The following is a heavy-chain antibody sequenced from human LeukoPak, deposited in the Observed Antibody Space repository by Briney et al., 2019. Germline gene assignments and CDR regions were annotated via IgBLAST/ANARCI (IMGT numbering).Heavy chain of an antibody. D-gene: IGHD7-27*01. Sequence: ASVKVSCKASGYTFTGYYMHWVRQAPGQGLEWMGWINPNSGGTDYAQNFQGRVTLTRDTSLSTAYMELSRLGSDDTAVYFCARDLEVSSVNLGLDPWGQGTLVTVSS. J-gene: IGHJ5*02. CDR2: INPNSGGT. CDR1: GYTFTGYY. CDR3: ARDLEVSSVNLGLDP. V-gene: IGHV1-2*02.